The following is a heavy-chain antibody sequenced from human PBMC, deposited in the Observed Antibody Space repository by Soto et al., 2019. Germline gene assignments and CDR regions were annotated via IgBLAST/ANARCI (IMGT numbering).Heavy chain of an antibody. Sequence: QVQLQESGPGLVKPSETLSLTCTVSGGSISSYYWSWIRQPPGKGLEWIGYIYYSGSTNYNPSLTGRVTISGDTAKNQCSLKLSSVTAADTAVYYCARRDGYAVDIRGQGTMVSVSS. CDR1: GGSISSYY. CDR3: ARRDGYAVDI. V-gene: IGHV4-59*08. J-gene: IGHJ3*02. CDR2: IYYSGST. D-gene: IGHD1-1*01.